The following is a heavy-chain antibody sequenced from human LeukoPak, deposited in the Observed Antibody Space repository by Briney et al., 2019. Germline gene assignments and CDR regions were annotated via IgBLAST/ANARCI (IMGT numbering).Heavy chain of an antibody. J-gene: IGHJ4*02. CDR2: ISSSSSYI. CDR3: ARDPLGYYGSGSQY. V-gene: IGHV3-21*01. Sequence: GGSLRLSCAASGFTFSSYSVNWVRQAPGKGLEWVSSISSSSSYIYYADSVKGRFTISRDNAKNSLYLQMNSLRAEDTAVYYCARDPLGYYGSGSQYWGQGTLVTVSS. CDR1: GFTFSSYS. D-gene: IGHD3-10*01.